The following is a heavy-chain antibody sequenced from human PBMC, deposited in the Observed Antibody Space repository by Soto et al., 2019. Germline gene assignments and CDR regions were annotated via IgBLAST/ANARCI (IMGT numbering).Heavy chain of an antibody. V-gene: IGHV3-48*02. Sequence: GGSLRLSCAASGFTFSSYSMNWVRQAPGKGLEWVSYISSSSSTIYYADSVKGRFTISRDNAKNSLYLQMNSLRDEDTAVYYCAREYCTNGVCYTAYDYWGQGTLVTVSS. CDR2: ISSSSSTI. D-gene: IGHD2-8*01. CDR1: GFTFSSYS. CDR3: AREYCTNGVCYTAYDY. J-gene: IGHJ4*02.